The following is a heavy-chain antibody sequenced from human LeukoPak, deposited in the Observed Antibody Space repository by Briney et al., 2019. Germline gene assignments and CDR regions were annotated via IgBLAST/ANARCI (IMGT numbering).Heavy chain of an antibody. CDR2: ISSNGGST. J-gene: IGHJ4*02. CDR1: GFIFSNYP. CDR3: ARAQYCGGDCYWSFDY. V-gene: IGHV3-64*04. Sequence: GGSLRLSCAASGFIFSNYPVHWVRQAPGKGLEYVSAISSNGGSTYYADSVKGRFTISRDNAKNSLYLQMNSLRDEDTAVYYCARAQYCGGDCYWSFDYWGQGTLVTVSS. D-gene: IGHD2-21*02.